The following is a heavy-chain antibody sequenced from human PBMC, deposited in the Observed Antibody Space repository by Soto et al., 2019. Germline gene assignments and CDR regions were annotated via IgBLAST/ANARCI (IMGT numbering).Heavy chain of an antibody. J-gene: IGHJ6*02. CDR1: GYSFTSYW. CDR3: ARRNYDILTGTYYYGMDV. Sequence: GESLKSSCKGSGYSFTSYWISWVRQMPGKGLEWMGRIDPSDSYTNYSPSFQGHVTISADKSISTAYLQWSSLKASDTAMYYCARRNYDILTGTYYYGMDVWGQGTTVTVSS. D-gene: IGHD3-9*01. V-gene: IGHV5-10-1*01. CDR2: IDPSDSYT.